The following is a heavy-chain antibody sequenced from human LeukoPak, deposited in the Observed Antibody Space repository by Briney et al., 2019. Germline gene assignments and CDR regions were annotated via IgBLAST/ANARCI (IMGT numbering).Heavy chain of an antibody. CDR2: ISTYNGNT. J-gene: IGHJ4*02. CDR3: ARATSTSLDY. CDR1: GYTFISSG. V-gene: IGHV1-18*01. D-gene: IGHD1-1*01. Sequence: ASVKVSCKASGYTFISSGISWVRQAPGQGLEWMGWISTYNGNTNYAQHLQGRVTMTTDTSTSTAYMDLRSLRSDDTAVYYCARATSTSLDYWGQGTLVTVSS.